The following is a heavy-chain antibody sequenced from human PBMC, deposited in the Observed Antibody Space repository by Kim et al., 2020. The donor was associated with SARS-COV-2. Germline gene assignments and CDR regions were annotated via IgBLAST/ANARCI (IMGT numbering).Heavy chain of an antibody. J-gene: IGHJ3*01. CDR3: ASDPSVTLKVIQNTNGLDV. D-gene: IGHD3-22*01. CDR1: GYTFTNYG. CDR2: ISTHNGDT. V-gene: IGHV1-18*04. Sequence: ASVKVSCKASGYTFTNYGISWVRQAPGQGLEWMGWISTHNGDTYDGQNFQGRVDMTTDTSTSTAYMELRSLTYDDTADYYCASDPSVTLKVIQNTNGLDVWGQGTVVTVS.